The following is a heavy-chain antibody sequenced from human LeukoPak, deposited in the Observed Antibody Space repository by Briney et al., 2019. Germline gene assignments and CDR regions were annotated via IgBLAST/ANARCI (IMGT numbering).Heavy chain of an antibody. CDR1: GVTFSDDY. V-gene: IGHV3-11*01. Sequence: GGGLRLSCAASGVTFSDDYMNWVRQAPGKGLEWVSHIDISGTTTYYADSVKGRFTISRDNAKNSLYLQMNSLRAEDTAVYYCASGLDWGQGTLVTVSS. J-gene: IGHJ4*02. CDR3: ASGLD. CDR2: IDISGTTT.